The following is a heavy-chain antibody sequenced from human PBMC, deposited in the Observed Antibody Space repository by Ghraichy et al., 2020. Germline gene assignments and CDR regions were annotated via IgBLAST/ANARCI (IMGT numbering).Heavy chain of an antibody. CDR2: INHSGST. Sequence: SETLSLTCAVYGGSLSGYYWNWIRQPPGKGLEWIGEINHSGSTNYNPSLKSRITISVDTSKNQFSLKLSSVTAADTAVYYCARRRNPYYYDSRIGWFDPWGQGTLVTVSS. CDR1: GGSLSGYY. CDR3: ARRRNPYYYDSRIGWFDP. J-gene: IGHJ5*02. D-gene: IGHD3-22*01. V-gene: IGHV4-34*01.